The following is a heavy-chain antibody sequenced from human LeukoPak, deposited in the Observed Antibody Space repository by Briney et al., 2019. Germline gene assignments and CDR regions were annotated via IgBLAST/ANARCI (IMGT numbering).Heavy chain of an antibody. Sequence: GGSLRLSCVASGFIFSSYWMSWVRQAPGKGLEWVANIKQDGSEKYYVDSVKGRFTISRDNAKNSLYLQMNSLRAEDTAVYYCARAIHYYDSSGYLYWGQETLVTVSS. CDR3: ARAIHYYDSSGYLY. CDR1: GFIFSSYW. CDR2: IKQDGSEK. V-gene: IGHV3-7*01. J-gene: IGHJ4*02. D-gene: IGHD3-22*01.